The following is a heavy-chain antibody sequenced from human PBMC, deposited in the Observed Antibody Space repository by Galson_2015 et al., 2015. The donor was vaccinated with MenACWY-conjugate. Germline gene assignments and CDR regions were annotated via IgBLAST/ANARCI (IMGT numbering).Heavy chain of an antibody. D-gene: IGHD2-21*02. Sequence: VRQAPGKGLEWVSSISATSATIYYADSVKGRFTISRDNAENSLYLQMDSLRVEDTAVYYCARTAGSVPPWGQGTLVTVSS. CDR2: ISATSATI. J-gene: IGHJ5*02. CDR3: ARTAGSVPP. V-gene: IGHV3-21*06.